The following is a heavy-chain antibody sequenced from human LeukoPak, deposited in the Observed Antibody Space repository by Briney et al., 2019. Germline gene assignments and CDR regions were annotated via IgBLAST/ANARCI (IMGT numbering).Heavy chain of an antibody. D-gene: IGHD5-18*01. CDR2: ISAYNGDT. J-gene: IGHJ4*02. CDR3: TRDLGVDTTMIFFDY. Sequence: ASVKVSCKASGYSFTDFGISWVRQAPGQGPEWMGWISAYNGDTNYAQKLQGRVTMTTDASTSTAYMELRSLRSDDTAVYYCTRDLGVDTTMIFFDYWGQGSLVTVSS. V-gene: IGHV1-18*01. CDR1: GYSFTDFG.